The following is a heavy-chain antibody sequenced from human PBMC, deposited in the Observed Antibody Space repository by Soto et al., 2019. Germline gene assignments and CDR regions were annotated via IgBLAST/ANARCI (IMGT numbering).Heavy chain of an antibody. J-gene: IGHJ4*02. Sequence: QVQLVESGGRVVQPGRSLRLSCEASGYIFSSYGMHWVRQAPGKGLEGVAVIYYDGSKKYYADSVQGRFTISRDDSKNPLYLQMNSLRGEDTAVYYCVRDPGVTNYYFDYWGQGTLVTVSS. CDR2: IYYDGSKK. CDR3: VRDPGVTNYYFDY. D-gene: IGHD2-21*02. V-gene: IGHV3-33*01. CDR1: GYIFSSYG.